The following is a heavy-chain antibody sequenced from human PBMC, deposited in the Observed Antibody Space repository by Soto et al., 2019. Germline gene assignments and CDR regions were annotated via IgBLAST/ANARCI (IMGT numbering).Heavy chain of an antibody. J-gene: IGHJ5*02. Sequence: QVQLVQSGAEVQKPGASVRVSCKASGYTFTNYHITWVRQAPGQGLEWMGWISGDNGNTNYAQKFQGRVTMTTDTSTSTAYMELRSLRSDDTAVYYCARDLIAVRPGWFDPWGQGTLVTVSS. V-gene: IGHV1-18*04. CDR3: ARDLIAVRPGWFDP. CDR1: GYTFTNYH. CDR2: ISGDNGNT. D-gene: IGHD6-6*01.